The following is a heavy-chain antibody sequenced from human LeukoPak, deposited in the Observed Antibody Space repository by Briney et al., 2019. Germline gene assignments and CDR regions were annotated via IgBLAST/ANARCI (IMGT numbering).Heavy chain of an antibody. J-gene: IGHJ4*02. Sequence: GASVKVSCKASGYTFINYGINWVRQAPGHGLEWMGWISAYNGNTNYAQKLQGRVTMTTDTSTSTAYMELRSLRSDDTAVYYCARGDLGEYLDYWGQGTLVTVSP. CDR3: ARGDLGEYLDY. V-gene: IGHV1-18*01. CDR2: ISAYNGNT. CDR1: GYTFINYG.